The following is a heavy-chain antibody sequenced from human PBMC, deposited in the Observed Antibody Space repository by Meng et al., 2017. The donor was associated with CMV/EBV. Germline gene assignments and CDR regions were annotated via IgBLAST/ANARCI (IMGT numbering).Heavy chain of an antibody. D-gene: IGHD3-3*01. CDR2: NSAYNGNT. J-gene: IGHJ4*02. V-gene: IGHV1-18*01. CDR1: GYTFTSYG. CDR3: ARDPPYYDFWRGYYFKPNEPVLFDY. Sequence: ASVKVSCKASGYTFTSYGISWGRQAPGQGLEGMGWNSAYNGNTNYAQKLQGSVTMTTDTSTSTAYMELRSLRSDDTAVYYCARDPPYYDFWRGYYFKPNEPVLFDYWGQGTLVTVSS.